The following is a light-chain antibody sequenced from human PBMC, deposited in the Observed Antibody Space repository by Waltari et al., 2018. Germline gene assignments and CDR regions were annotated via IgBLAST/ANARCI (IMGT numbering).Light chain of an antibody. Sequence: EIVMTQSPATLSVSPGERATLPCRASQSVSSSFAWYQQKPGRAPRLLIHGASTRATGIPSRFSGSGSGTEFTLTINSLQSEDSAVYYCQQYKNWPPMYTFGQGTKLEIK. J-gene: IGKJ2*01. CDR1: QSVSSS. CDR2: GAS. V-gene: IGKV3-15*01. CDR3: QQYKNWPPMYT.